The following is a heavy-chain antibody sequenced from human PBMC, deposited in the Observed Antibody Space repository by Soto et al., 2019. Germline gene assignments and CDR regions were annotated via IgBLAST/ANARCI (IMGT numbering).Heavy chain of an antibody. CDR2: IYYSGST. J-gene: IGHJ5*02. D-gene: IGHD4-17*01. V-gene: IGHV4-31*03. Sequence: SETLSLTCTVSGGSISSGGYYWSWIRQHPGKGLEWIGYIYYSGSTYYKPSLKSRVTISVDTSKNQFSLKLSSVTAADTAVYYCAGDYGDYFCWFDPWGQGTLVTVS. CDR3: AGDYGDYFCWFDP. CDR1: GGSISSGGYY.